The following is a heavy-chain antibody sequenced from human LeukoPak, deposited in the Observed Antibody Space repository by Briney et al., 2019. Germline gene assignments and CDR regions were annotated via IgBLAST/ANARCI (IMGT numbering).Heavy chain of an antibody. D-gene: IGHD2-8*01. J-gene: IGHJ5*02. CDR1: GGSISSSSYY. Sequence: SETLSLTCTVSGGSISSSSYYWGWIRQPPGKGLEWIGSIYYSGSTYYNPSLKSRVTISVDASKNQFSLKLSSVTAADTAVYYCAQNGQSGFSFDPWGQGTLVTVSS. CDR3: AQNGQSGFSFDP. V-gene: IGHV4-39*07. CDR2: IYYSGST.